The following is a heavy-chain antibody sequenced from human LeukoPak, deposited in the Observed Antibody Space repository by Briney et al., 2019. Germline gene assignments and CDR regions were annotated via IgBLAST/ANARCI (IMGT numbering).Heavy chain of an antibody. D-gene: IGHD3-3*01. CDR1: GFTFSRHA. V-gene: IGHV3-11*04. J-gene: IGHJ4*02. Sequence: GGSLRLSCAASGFTFSRHAMSWIRQAPGKGLEWVSYISSSGSTIYYADSVKGRFTISRDNAKNSLYLQMNSLRAEDTAVYYCASPLILEWLSRHDYWGQGTLVTVSS. CDR2: ISSSGSTI. CDR3: ASPLILEWLSRHDY.